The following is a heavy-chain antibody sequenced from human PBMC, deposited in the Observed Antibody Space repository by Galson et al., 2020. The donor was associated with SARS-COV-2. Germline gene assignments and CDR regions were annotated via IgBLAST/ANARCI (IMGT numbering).Heavy chain of an antibody. Sequence: GESLKISCAASGFTFSGSAMHWVRQASGKGLEWVGRIRSKANSYATAYAASVKGRFTISRDDSKNTAYLQMNSLKTEDTAVYYCTSHDWSGYSGGQGTLVTVSS. D-gene: IGHD3-3*01. J-gene: IGHJ4*02. V-gene: IGHV3-73*01. CDR1: GFTFSGSA. CDR3: TSHDWSGYS. CDR2: IRSKANSYAT.